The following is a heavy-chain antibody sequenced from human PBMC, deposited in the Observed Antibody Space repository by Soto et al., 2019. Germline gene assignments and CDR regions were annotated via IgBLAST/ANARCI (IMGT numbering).Heavy chain of an antibody. CDR2: IIPIFGTA. CDR3: ARGGAARPGDYYYYGMDV. V-gene: IGHV1-69*13. CDR1: GGTFSSYA. Sequence: SVKVSCKASGGTFSSYAISWVRQAPGQGLEWMGGIIPIFGTANYAQKFQGRVTITADESTSTAYMELSSLRSEDTAVYYCARGGAARPGDYYYYGMDVWGQGTTVTVSS. J-gene: IGHJ6*02. D-gene: IGHD6-6*01.